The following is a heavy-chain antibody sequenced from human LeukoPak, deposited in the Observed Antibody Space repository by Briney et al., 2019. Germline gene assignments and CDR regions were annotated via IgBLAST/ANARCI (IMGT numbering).Heavy chain of an antibody. CDR2: IYSGGST. V-gene: IGHV3-53*01. D-gene: IGHD1-26*01. J-gene: IGHJ5*02. Sequence: PGGSLRLSCAASGFTVSSNYMSWVRQAPGKGLEGVSVIYSGGSTYYPDSVKGRFTISRDNSKNTLYLQMNSLRAEDTAVYYCARTAVEGATSRGVNWFDPWGQGTLVTVSS. CDR1: GFTVSSNY. CDR3: ARTAVEGATSRGVNWFDP.